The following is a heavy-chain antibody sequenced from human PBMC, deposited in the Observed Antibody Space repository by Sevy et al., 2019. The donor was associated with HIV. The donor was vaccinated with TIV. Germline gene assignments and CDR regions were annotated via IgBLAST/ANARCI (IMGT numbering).Heavy chain of an antibody. J-gene: IGHJ3*02. CDR1: GFTFSSYG. CDR2: IWNDRSNK. CDR3: ASLPNNYYDSGGYSGNDAFDI. D-gene: IGHD3-22*01. V-gene: IGHV3-33*01. Sequence: GGSLRLSCAASGFTFSSYGMQWVRQAPGKGLEWVAVIWNDRSNKEYADSVKGRFTISRDNSKNTLYLQMNSLRAEDTAVYYCASLPNNYYDSGGYSGNDAFDIWGQGTMVTVSS.